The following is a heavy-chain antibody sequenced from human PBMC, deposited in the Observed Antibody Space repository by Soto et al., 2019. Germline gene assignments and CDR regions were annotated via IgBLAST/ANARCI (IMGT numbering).Heavy chain of an antibody. V-gene: IGHV3-30*18. CDR1: GFTFSSDG. CDR2: ISYDGSNK. D-gene: IGHD3-10*01. CDR3: AKDRMWAGVRGYFDY. Sequence: QVQLVESGGGVVQPGTSLRLSCAGSGFTFSSDGMDWVRQAPGKGLEWVAVISYDGSNKYYADTVKGRFTISRDNSKNTLYLQMSSLIADDTAVSYCAKDRMWAGVRGYFDYWGQGTLVTVSS. J-gene: IGHJ4*02.